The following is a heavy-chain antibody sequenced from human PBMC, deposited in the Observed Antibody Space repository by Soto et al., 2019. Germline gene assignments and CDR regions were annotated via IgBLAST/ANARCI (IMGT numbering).Heavy chain of an antibody. CDR3: ARVGFWSGYRMGEFDY. Sequence: TSETLSLTCAVSGGSISSGGYSWSWIRQPPGKGLEWIGYIYHSGSTYYNPSLKSRVTISVDRSKNQFSLKLSSVTAADTAVYYCARVGFWSGYRMGEFDYWGQGTLVTVSS. CDR1: GGSISSGGYS. D-gene: IGHD3-3*01. CDR2: IYHSGST. J-gene: IGHJ4*02. V-gene: IGHV4-30-2*01.